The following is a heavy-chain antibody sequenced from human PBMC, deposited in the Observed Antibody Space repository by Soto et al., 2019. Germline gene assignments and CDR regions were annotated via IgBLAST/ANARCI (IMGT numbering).Heavy chain of an antibody. D-gene: IGHD1-7*01. CDR1: GGSVTSGSYY. J-gene: IGHJ4*02. V-gene: IGHV4-61*03. CDR3: ARESFGTSLFDY. Sequence: NPSETLSLTCAVSGGSVTSGSYYWSWIRQPPGKGLEWIGNIHFSGSTHYNSSLKSRVTISIDTSKNHFSLNVTSVTAADTAVYYCARESFGTSLFDYWGQGALVTVSS. CDR2: IHFSGST.